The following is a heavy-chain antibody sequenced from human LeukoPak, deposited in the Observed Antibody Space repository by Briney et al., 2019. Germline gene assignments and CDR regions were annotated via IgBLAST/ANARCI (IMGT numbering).Heavy chain of an antibody. V-gene: IGHV3-9*01. CDR3: AKASVGAYSIFDY. CDR2: ISWNSGSI. CDR1: GFTFDDYA. D-gene: IGHD4-11*01. J-gene: IGHJ4*02. Sequence: GRSLRLSCAASGFTFDDYAMHWVRQAPGKGLEWVSGISWNSGSIGYADSVKGRFTISRDNAKNSLYLQMNSLGAEDTALYYCAKASVGAYSIFDYWGQGTLVTVSS.